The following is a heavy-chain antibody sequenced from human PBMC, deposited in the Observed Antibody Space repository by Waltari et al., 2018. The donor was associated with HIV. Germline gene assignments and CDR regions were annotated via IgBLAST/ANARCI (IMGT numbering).Heavy chain of an antibody. CDR2: IRYDGSNK. J-gene: IGHJ6*02. V-gene: IGHV3-30*02. CDR3: AKGTIFGVGGMDV. D-gene: IGHD3-3*01. Sequence: QVQLVESGGGVVQPGGSLRLSCAASGFTFSSYGMHWVRQAPGKGLEWVAFIRYDGSNKYYADSVKGRFTISRDNSKNTLYLQMNSMRAEDTAVYYCAKGTIFGVGGMDVWGQGTTVTVSS. CDR1: GFTFSSYG.